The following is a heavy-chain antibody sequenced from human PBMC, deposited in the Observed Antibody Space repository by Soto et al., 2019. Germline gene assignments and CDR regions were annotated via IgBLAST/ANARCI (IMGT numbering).Heavy chain of an antibody. J-gene: IGHJ4*02. V-gene: IGHV1-3*01. CDR3: ARPMYSSSWLQLDY. D-gene: IGHD6-13*01. CDR2: INAGNGNT. Sequence: QVQLVQSGAEVKKPGASVKVSCKASGYTFTSYAMHWVRQAPGQRLEWMGWINAGNGNTKYSQKFQGRVTITRDTSASTAYMELSSLRSEDTAVYYCARPMYSSSWLQLDYWGQGPLVTVSS. CDR1: GYTFTSYA.